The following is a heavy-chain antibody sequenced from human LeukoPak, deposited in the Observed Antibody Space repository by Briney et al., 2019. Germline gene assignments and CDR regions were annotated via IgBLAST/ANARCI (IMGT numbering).Heavy chain of an antibody. CDR1: GYTFTGHY. V-gene: IGHV1-24*01. Sequence: ASVKVSCKPSGYTFTGHYIHWVRQAPGKGLEWMGGFDPEDGETIYAQKFQGRVTMTEDTPTDTAYMELSSLRSEDTAVYYCAKGLVGAADAFDIWGQGTMVTVSS. CDR2: FDPEDGET. J-gene: IGHJ3*02. D-gene: IGHD1-26*01. CDR3: AKGLVGAADAFDI.